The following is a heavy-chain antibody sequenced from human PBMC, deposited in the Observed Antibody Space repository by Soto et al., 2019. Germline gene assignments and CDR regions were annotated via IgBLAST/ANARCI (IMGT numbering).Heavy chain of an antibody. D-gene: IGHD4-17*01. V-gene: IGHV3-23*01. J-gene: IGHJ4*02. Sequence: GGSLRLSCAASGFTFSSYAMSWVRQAPGKGLEWVPAISGSGGNTYYADSVKGRFTISRDNSKNTLYLQMNSLRAEDTAVYYCARAGATVTDQHFDYWGQGTLVTVSS. CDR3: ARAGATVTDQHFDY. CDR2: ISGSGGNT. CDR1: GFTFSSYA.